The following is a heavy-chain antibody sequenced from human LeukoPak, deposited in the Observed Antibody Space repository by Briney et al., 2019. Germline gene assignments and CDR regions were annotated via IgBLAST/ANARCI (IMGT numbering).Heavy chain of an antibody. CDR1: GGSISSYY. Sequence: SETLSLTCTVSGGSISSYYWSWIRQPPGKGLEWIGYIYYSGSTKNNPSLKSRVAISVDTSKNQLSLKLSSVTAADTAVYYCARGSVKDILTGYYNGDGGGIDYWGQGTLVTVSS. J-gene: IGHJ4*02. D-gene: IGHD3-9*01. CDR2: IYYSGST. V-gene: IGHV4-59*01. CDR3: ARGSVKDILTGYYNGDGGGIDY.